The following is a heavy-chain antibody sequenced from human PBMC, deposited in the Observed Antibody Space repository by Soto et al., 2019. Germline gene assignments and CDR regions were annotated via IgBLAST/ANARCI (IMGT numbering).Heavy chain of an antibody. CDR2: INRSGST. CDR1: GGSFSGYS. D-gene: IGHD4-17*01. J-gene: IGHJ5*02. CDR3: ASPYGGYAFRAS. V-gene: IGHV4-34*01. Sequence: QVQLQQWGAGLLKPSETLSLTCAVYGGSFSGYSWGWIRQPPGKGLEWIGEINRSGSTNYNPSLKSRVTISVDMSKNQFSLYLNSVTAADTAVYYCASPYGGYAFRASWGQGTLVTVSS.